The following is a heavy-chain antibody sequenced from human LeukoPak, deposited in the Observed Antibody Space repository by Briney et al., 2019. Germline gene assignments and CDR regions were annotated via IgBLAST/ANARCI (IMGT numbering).Heavy chain of an antibody. J-gene: IGHJ4*02. CDR2: IKQDGSEK. CDR1: GFTFRNYY. Sequence: GGSLRLSCAASGFTFRNYYMSWVRQAPGKGLEWVANIKQDGSEKYYVDSVKGRFTISRDNAKNSLYLQMDSLRAEDTAVYYCAREVTPFYWGQGTLVTVSS. D-gene: IGHD4-23*01. CDR3: AREVTPFY. V-gene: IGHV3-7*01.